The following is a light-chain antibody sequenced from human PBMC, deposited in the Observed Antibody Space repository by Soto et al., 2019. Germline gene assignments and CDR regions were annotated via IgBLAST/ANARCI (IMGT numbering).Light chain of an antibody. CDR2: GAS. V-gene: IGKV3-15*01. CDR3: HQYNDWPWT. CDR1: QSVSSN. J-gene: IGKJ1*01. Sequence: ILMTQSPATLSVSPGERGTLSCRASQSVSSNLAWYQQKPGQAPRLLIYGASTRATGIPARFSGSGSGTDFTLTISSLQSEDFAVYYCHQYNDWPWTLGQGTKV.